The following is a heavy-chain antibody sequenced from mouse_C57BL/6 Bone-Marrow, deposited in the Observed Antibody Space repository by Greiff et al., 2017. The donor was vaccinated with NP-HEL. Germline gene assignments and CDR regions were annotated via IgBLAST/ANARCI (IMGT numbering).Heavy chain of an antibody. V-gene: IGHV5-9-1*02. Sequence: EVMLVESGEGLVKPGGSLKLSCAASGFTFSSYAMSWVRQTPEKRLEWVAYISSGGDYIYYADTVKGRFTISRDNARNTLYLQMSSLKSEDTAMYYCTRVPITTVVAFDYWGQGTTLTVSS. CDR2: ISSGGDYI. D-gene: IGHD1-1*01. J-gene: IGHJ2*01. CDR3: TRVPITTVVAFDY. CDR1: GFTFSSYA.